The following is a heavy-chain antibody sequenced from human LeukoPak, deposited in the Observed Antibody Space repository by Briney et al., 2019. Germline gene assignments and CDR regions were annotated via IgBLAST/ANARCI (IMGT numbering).Heavy chain of an antibody. CDR1: GGSFSGYY. CDR3: AGTSFDYTEPSDY. CDR2: INHSGST. V-gene: IGHV4-34*01. Sequence: SETLSLTCAVYGGSFSGYYWSWIRQPPGKGLEWIGEINHSGSTNYNPSLKSRVTISVDTSKNQFSLKLSSVTAADTAVYYCAGTSFDYTEPSDYWGQGTLVTVSS. D-gene: IGHD4-11*01. J-gene: IGHJ4*02.